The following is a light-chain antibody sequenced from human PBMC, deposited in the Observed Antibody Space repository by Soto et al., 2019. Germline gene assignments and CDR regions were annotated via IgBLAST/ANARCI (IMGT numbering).Light chain of an antibody. J-gene: IGLJ1*01. V-gene: IGLV2-14*01. CDR1: SSDVGAYNF. Sequence: QSALTQPASVSGSPGQSITISCTGSSSDVGAYNFVSWYQHHPGKAPKLILYEATTRPSGVSSRFSGSKSGNTASLTISGLQADDEANYYCSSYTSSNTPYVFGTGTKVTVL. CDR3: SSYTSSNTPYV. CDR2: EAT.